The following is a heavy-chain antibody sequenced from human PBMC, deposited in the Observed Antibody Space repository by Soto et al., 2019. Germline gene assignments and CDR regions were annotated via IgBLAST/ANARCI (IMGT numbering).Heavy chain of an antibody. CDR3: ARGDPLIAFYCGMGV. Sequence: ASVKVSCKASGYTFTNHAIHWVRQAPGQRPECMGWINAGNGDTTYSQRFQGRVTITRDTSATTAYMELSSLGAEDTAVYFCARGDPLIAFYCGMGVWGQVTAV. CDR2: INAGNGDT. CDR1: GYTFTNHA. D-gene: IGHD6-13*01. J-gene: IGHJ6*02. V-gene: IGHV1-3*01.